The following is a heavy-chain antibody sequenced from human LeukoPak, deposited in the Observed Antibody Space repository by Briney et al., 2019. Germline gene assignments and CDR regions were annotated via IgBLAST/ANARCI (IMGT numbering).Heavy chain of an antibody. Sequence: SETLSLTCTLSGGSISRYYWSWIRQPPGKGLEWIGYIYYSGSINYNPSLKSRVTISVDTSKNQFSLKLSSVTAADTAVYYCARDKVPGDFWGPGTLVTVSS. CDR1: GGSISRYY. J-gene: IGHJ4*02. CDR3: ARDKVPGDF. CDR2: IYYSGSI. V-gene: IGHV4-59*01.